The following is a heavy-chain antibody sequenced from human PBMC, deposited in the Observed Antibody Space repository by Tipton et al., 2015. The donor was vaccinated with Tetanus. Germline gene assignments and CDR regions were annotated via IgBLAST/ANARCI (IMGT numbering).Heavy chain of an antibody. CDR3: AGYCSNTSCSHYYYCYYGMDV. V-gene: IGHV4-4*02. Sequence: GLVKSSGTLSLTCAVSGGSISSSNWWSWVRQPPGKGLEWIGEIYHSGSTNYNPSLKSRVTISVDKSKSQYSLKLSSVTAADTAVYYCAGYCSNTSCSHYYYCYYGMDVWGQGTTVTVSS. J-gene: IGHJ6*02. CDR1: GGSISSSNW. D-gene: IGHD2-2*01. CDR2: IYHSGST.